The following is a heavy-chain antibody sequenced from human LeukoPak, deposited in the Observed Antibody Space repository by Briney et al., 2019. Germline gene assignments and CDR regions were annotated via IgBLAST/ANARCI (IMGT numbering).Heavy chain of an antibody. J-gene: IGHJ4*02. Sequence: SQTLSLTCAISGDSVSSNSAVWNWIRQSPSRGLEWPGRTYYRSKWYSDYAVSVKSRITINPDTSKNQFSLQLNSVTPEDTAVYYCARGQSPRSWGNFDYWGQGTLVTVSS. V-gene: IGHV6-1*01. CDR1: GDSVSSNSAV. D-gene: IGHD7-27*01. CDR2: TYYRSKWYS. CDR3: ARGQSPRSWGNFDY.